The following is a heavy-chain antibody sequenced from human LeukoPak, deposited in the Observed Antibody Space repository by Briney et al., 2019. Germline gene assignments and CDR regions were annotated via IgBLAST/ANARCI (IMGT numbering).Heavy chain of an antibody. CDR1: GGSISSYY. CDR3: ARSRGGYGDYGSWFDL. V-gene: IGHV4-59*01. CDR2: IYYSGST. J-gene: IGHJ5*02. Sequence: PSEPLSLTCTVSGGSISSYYWSWVRQPPGKGLEWIGYIYYSGSTNYNPSLTSRVTIPVDTSKNQFSLKLSSVTAADTAVYYCARSRGGYGDYGSWFDLWGQGILVSVSS. D-gene: IGHD4-17*01.